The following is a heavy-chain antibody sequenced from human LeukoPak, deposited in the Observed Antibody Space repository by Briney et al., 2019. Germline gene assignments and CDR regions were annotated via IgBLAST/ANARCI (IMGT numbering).Heavy chain of an antibody. Sequence: ASVKVSCKASGYTFTSYAMHWERQAPGQRLEWMGWINAGNGNTKYSQKFQGRVTITRDTSASTAYMELSSLRSEDTAVYYCARGRHDYGDYRHDYWGQGTLVTVSS. CDR3: ARGRHDYGDYRHDY. CDR2: INAGNGNT. D-gene: IGHD4-17*01. J-gene: IGHJ4*02. CDR1: GYTFTSYA. V-gene: IGHV1-3*01.